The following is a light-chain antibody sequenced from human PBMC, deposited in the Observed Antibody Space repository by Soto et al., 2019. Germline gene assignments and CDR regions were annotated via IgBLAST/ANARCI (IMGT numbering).Light chain of an antibody. Sequence: QSVLTQPRSVSGSPGQSVTISCTGTSSDVGGYNYVSWYQQHPGKAPKLMIYDVSNRPSGVSNRFSGSKSGNTASLTISGLQAEDEADYYCRSYTSSSTLLVFGTGTKVTVL. J-gene: IGLJ1*01. CDR2: DVS. CDR1: SSDVGGYNY. CDR3: RSYTSSSTLLV. V-gene: IGLV2-14*01.